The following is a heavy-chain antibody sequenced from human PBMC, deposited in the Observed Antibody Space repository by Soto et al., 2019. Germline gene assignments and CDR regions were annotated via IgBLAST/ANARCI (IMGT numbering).Heavy chain of an antibody. D-gene: IGHD3-16*01. J-gene: IGHJ4*02. Sequence: QVHLQESGPGLLKPSGTLSLTCAVSGGSTSNDDWWTWVRQPPGQGLEWIGETHHGGKTYYNPSLRSRVTISIDTSKNELSLNLNSMTAADTAVYYSARDFKASKDAWAFDSWGQGTLVIVDS. V-gene: IGHV4-4*02. CDR2: THHGGKT. CDR3: ARDFKASKDAWAFDS. CDR1: GGSTSNDDW.